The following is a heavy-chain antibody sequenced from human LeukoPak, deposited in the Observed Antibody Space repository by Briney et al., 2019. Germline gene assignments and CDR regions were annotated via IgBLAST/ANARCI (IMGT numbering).Heavy chain of an antibody. D-gene: IGHD3-22*01. V-gene: IGHV3-53*01. CDR2: ISSGGNT. CDR1: GFSVSNNY. J-gene: IGHJ4*02. Sequence: GGSLRLSCAASGFSVSNNYMNWVRQAPGKGLEWVSAIISSGGNTYYADSVKGRFTISRDNSKNTLYLQMNSLRAEDTAVYFCARDYYDTSGYPPEPFDNWGQGTLVTVSS. CDR3: ARDYYDTSGYPPEPFDN.